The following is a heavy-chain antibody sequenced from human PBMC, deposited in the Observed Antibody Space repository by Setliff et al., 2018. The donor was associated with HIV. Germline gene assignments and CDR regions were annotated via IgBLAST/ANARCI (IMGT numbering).Heavy chain of an antibody. V-gene: IGHV3-48*03. J-gene: IGHJ3*02. CDR1: GFTFSSYE. CDR3: ARDQVGSPFWTDAFDI. Sequence: GGSLRLSCAASGFTFSSYEMNWVRQAPGKGLEWVSYIGRSVTGIYYADSVKGRFTISRDNAKNSLYLQMNSLRAEDTAVYYCARDQVGSPFWTDAFDIWGQGTMVTVSS. CDR2: IGRSVTGI. D-gene: IGHD1-26*01.